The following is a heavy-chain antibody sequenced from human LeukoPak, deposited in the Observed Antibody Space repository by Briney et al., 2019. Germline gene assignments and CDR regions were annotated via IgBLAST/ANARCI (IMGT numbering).Heavy chain of an antibody. CDR1: GYTFTYRY. V-gene: IGHV1-2*02. CDR3: ARDMDETYYDFWSGSRHDAFDI. D-gene: IGHD3-3*01. CDR2: INPNSGGT. Sequence: ASVKVSCKASGYTFTYRYLHWVRQAPGQALEWMGWINPNSGGTNYAQKFQGRVTMTRDTSISTAYMELSRLRSDDTAVYYCARDMDETYYDFWSGSRHDAFDIWGQGTMVTVSS. J-gene: IGHJ3*02.